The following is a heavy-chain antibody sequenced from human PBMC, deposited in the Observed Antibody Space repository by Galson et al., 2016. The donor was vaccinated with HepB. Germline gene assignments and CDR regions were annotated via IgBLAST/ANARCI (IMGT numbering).Heavy chain of an antibody. CDR3: ASAKAAGTAFYL. D-gene: IGHD6-13*01. Sequence: CAISGDSVSNDHSAWHWIRQSASRGLEWLGRTYYRSEWYHDYAESVQGRIAIIPDTSTNQLSLQLNTVTPEDTALYYCASAKAAGTAFYLWGQGTRVTVSS. J-gene: IGHJ4*02. CDR1: GDSVSNDHSA. CDR2: TYYRSEWYH. V-gene: IGHV6-1*01.